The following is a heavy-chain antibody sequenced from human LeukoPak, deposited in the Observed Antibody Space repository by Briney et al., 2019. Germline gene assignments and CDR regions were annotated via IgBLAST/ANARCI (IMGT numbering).Heavy chain of an antibody. V-gene: IGHV3-7*01. J-gene: IGHJ4*02. CDR3: AREDYYDYVWGSYHLFDY. CDR1: GITFSNSW. CDR2: IRPDGSEG. D-gene: IGHD3-16*02. Sequence: PGGSLRLSCTTSGITFSNSWMSWVRQAPGKGLEWVATIRPDGSEGYYADSVRGRFTISRDNSKNSFYLQMNSLRAEDTAVYYCAREDYYDYVWGSYHLFDYWGQGTLVTVSS.